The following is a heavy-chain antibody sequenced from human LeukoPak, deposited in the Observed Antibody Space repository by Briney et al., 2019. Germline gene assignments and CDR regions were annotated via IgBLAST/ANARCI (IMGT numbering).Heavy chain of an antibody. D-gene: IGHD2-2*01. CDR1: GYTFTDYY. CDR2: NNPKSGDT. Sequence: ASEKVSCKASGYTFTDYYIHWVRQAPGQGLEWLGWNNPKSGDTNYGQNFQGRVTMTRDTSINTAYMELSSLRSDDTAVYYCARIRCAVVNDWGQGTLVTVSS. CDR3: ARIRCAVVND. J-gene: IGHJ4*02. V-gene: IGHV1-2*02.